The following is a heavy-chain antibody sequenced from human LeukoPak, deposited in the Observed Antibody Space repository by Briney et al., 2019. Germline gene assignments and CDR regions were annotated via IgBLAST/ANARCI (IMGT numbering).Heavy chain of an antibody. CDR3: ARARYSSSPPDY. CDR1: GYTFTSFG. J-gene: IGHJ4*02. D-gene: IGHD6-6*01. Sequence: ASVKVSCKASGYTFTSFGISWVRQAPGQGIEWMGWISAYNGNTNYAQKLQGRVTMTTDTSTSTAYMELRSLRSDDTAVYYCARARYSSSPPDYWGQGTLVTVSS. V-gene: IGHV1-18*01. CDR2: ISAYNGNT.